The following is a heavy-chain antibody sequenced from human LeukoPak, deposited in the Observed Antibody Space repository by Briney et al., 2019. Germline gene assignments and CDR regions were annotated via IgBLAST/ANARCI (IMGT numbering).Heavy chain of an antibody. CDR1: GYTFTSYY. J-gene: IGHJ6*03. Sequence: ASVKVSRKASGYTFTSYYMHWVRQAPGQGLEWMGIINPSGGSTSYAQKFQGRVTMTRDMSTSTVYMELSSLRSEDTAVYYCAREPSSYYYMDVWGKGTTVTVSS. CDR2: INPSGGST. V-gene: IGHV1-46*01. CDR3: AREPSSYYYMDV.